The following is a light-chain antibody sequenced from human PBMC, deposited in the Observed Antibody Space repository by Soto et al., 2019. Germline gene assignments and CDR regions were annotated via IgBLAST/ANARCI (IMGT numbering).Light chain of an antibody. CDR3: QQSYITTRT. Sequence: IPMTQSPSSLSASVGDRVTITCRASQSIDNFLNWYQHKPGKAPKLLIYDASDLYSWVPSRFSCSGSGTDFTLTISSLQPDDFATYYCQQSYITTRTFGQGNKVDIK. V-gene: IGKV1-39*01. J-gene: IGKJ1*01. CDR1: QSIDNF. CDR2: DAS.